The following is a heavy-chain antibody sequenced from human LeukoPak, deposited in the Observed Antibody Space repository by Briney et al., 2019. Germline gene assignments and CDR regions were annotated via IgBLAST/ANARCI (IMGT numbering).Heavy chain of an antibody. J-gene: IGHJ4*02. CDR1: GDSIISNY. CDR2: IYYSGST. V-gene: IGHV4-4*07. Sequence: SETLSLTCTVSGDSIISNYWSWIQQPAGQGLEWIGRIYYSGSTNYNPSLKSRLSISVDTSRNQFSLRLTSVTAADTAVYYCAKDLTGLLDSGSDYWGQGTLVTVSS. CDR3: AKDLTGLLDSGSDY. D-gene: IGHD5-18*01.